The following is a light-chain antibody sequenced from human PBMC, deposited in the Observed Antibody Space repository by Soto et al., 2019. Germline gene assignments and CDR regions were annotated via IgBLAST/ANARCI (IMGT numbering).Light chain of an antibody. CDR1: SSDVGTYNY. CDR3: FSYAGSYTSV. Sequence: QSALTQPRSVSGSPGQSVTISCTGTSSDVGTYNYVSWYQQHPGKAPKLMIYDVSQRPSGVPERFSGSKSGNTASLTISGLQAEDESDDYCFSYAGSYTSVFGGGTKLTVL. J-gene: IGLJ2*01. CDR2: DVS. V-gene: IGLV2-11*01.